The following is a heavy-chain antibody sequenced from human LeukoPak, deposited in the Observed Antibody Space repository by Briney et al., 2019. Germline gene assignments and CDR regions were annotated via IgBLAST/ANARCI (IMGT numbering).Heavy chain of an antibody. Sequence: QSGGSLRLSCVASGFTFSSYWMSWVRQTPGKGLEWVAHLNQDGSERYHVDSVKGRFTISRENVKNSLYLQMNSLRAEDTAVYYCAKCGTGSNFDYWGQGMLVTVSS. CDR2: LNQDGSER. D-gene: IGHD3-10*01. CDR3: AKCGTGSNFDY. J-gene: IGHJ4*02. CDR1: GFTFSSYW. V-gene: IGHV3-7*02.